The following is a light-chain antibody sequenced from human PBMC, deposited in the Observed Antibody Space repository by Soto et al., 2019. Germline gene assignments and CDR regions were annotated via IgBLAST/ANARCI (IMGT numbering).Light chain of an antibody. CDR2: DAS. CDR1: QSISSW. V-gene: IGKV1-5*01. CDR3: QQYYSYSPLT. Sequence: DIQVTQSPSTLSASVGDRVIITCRASQSISSWLAWYQQKPGKASKLLIYDASSLESGVPSRFSGSGSGTEFALTISSLQPDDFTTYYCQQYYSYSPLTFGGGTKVGI. J-gene: IGKJ4*01.